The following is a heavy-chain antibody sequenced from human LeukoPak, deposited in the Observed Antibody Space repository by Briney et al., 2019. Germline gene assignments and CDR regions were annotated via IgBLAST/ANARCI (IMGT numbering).Heavy chain of an antibody. J-gene: IGHJ6*02. V-gene: IGHV4-30-2*01. CDR2: IYHSGST. CDR1: GGSISSGGYY. D-gene: IGHD4-17*01. CDR3: ARIPSEYTVTTRGRGYGMDV. Sequence: SETLSLTCTVSGGSISSGGYYWSWIRQPPGKGLEWIGYIYHSGSTYYNPSLKSRVTISVDRSKNQFSLKLSSVTAADTAVYYCARIPSEYTVTTRGRGYGMDVWGQGTTVTVSS.